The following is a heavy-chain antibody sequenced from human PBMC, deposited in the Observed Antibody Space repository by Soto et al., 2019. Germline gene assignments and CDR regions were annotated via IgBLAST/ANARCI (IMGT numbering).Heavy chain of an antibody. D-gene: IGHD3-10*01. CDR3: ARVRGSYGMDV. CDR1: GGTFSSYT. CDR2: IIPILGIA. J-gene: IGHJ6*02. Sequence: QVQLVQSGAEVKKPGSSVKVSCKVSGGTFSSYTISWVRQAPGRGLEWMGRIIPILGIANHAQKFQGRVTITADKSTSTAYMELSSLSSEYTAVYYCARVRGSYGMDVWGQGTTVTVSS. V-gene: IGHV1-69*02.